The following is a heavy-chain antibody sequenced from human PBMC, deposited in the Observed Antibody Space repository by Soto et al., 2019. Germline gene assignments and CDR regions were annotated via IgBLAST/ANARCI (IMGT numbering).Heavy chain of an antibody. CDR3: AKDVYSRYDQRGGYYGMDV. D-gene: IGHD5-12*01. CDR1: GFTFSNFG. V-gene: IGHV3-30*18. CDR2: ISYDGSNR. Sequence: QVQLVESGGGVVQPGRSLRLSCAASGFTFSNFGIHWVRQAPGKGLEWVAVISYDGSNRYYGDSVKGRFTISRDNSKNTLYLQMNSLRAEDTAVYYCAKDVYSRYDQRGGYYGMDVWGQGTTVTVSS. J-gene: IGHJ6*02.